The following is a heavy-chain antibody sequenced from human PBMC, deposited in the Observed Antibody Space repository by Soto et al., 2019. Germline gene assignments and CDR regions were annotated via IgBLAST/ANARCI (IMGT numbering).Heavy chain of an antibody. Sequence: EVQLLESGGGLVQPGGSLRLSCAASGFTYEIYAMSWVRQAPGKGLEWVSGINSGGTVAHYADSVKGRFAISRDNSKNTLSLEMNSLRADDTGLYYCAISTGGFGGLFVVPSDYWGQGTLVTVSS. D-gene: IGHD3-16*01. J-gene: IGHJ4*02. CDR2: INSGGTVA. CDR3: AISTGGFGGLFVVPSDY. V-gene: IGHV3-23*01. CDR1: GFTYEIYA.